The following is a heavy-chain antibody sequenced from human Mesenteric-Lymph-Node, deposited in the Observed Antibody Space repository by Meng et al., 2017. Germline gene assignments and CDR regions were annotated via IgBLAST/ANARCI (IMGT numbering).Heavy chain of an antibody. D-gene: IGHD5-24*01. CDR1: VGSISSGDYY. CDR3: AREAGRDGYATPKFDY. CDR2: IYYTGST. V-gene: IGHV4-31*02. J-gene: IGHJ4*02. Sequence: HVSVPGLIKLSPTLSLTWTVFVGSISSGDYYWSWIRQHPGKGLEWIGYIYYTGSTFYNPSLKSRVTISVDTSKNQFSLKLISATAADTAVYYCAREAGRDGYATPKFDYWGQGTLVTVSS.